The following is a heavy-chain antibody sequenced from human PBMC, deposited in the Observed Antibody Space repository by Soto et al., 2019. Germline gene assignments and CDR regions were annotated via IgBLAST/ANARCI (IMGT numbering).Heavy chain of an antibody. V-gene: IGHV3-23*01. CDR1: GFTFSSYA. D-gene: IGHD3-3*01. J-gene: IGHJ4*02. CDR2: ISGSGGST. Sequence: EVQLLESGGGLVQPGGSLRLSCAASGFTFSSYAMSWVRQAPGKGLEWVSAISGSGGSTYYADSVKGRFTISRDTSKITPYLQRNRLGAEDTAVYYCAKEPDFGSGYSSFRGLFDYWGQGTLVTVSS. CDR3: AKEPDFGSGYSSFRGLFDY.